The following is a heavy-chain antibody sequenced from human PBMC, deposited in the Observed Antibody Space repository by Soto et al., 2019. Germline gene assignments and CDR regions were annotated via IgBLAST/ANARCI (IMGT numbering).Heavy chain of an antibody. CDR1: GYSFSIYW. V-gene: IGHV5-51*01. D-gene: IGHD4-17*01. Sequence: GESLKISCKGSGYSFSIYWIAWVRQMPGKGLEWMGVIYPVDSDTRYSPSFQGQATISVDKSINTAYLQWSSLQASDTAIYYCARQDGDGLFYFDYWGQGTPVTVSS. J-gene: IGHJ4*02. CDR2: IYPVDSDT. CDR3: ARQDGDGLFYFDY.